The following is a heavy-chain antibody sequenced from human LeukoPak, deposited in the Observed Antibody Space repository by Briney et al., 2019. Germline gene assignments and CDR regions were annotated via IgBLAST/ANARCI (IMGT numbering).Heavy chain of an antibody. CDR2: ISHSGST. Sequence: SETLSLTCGIYGGSFSDYYWSWIRRPPGKGLEWIGEISHSGSTKYNPSLKSRIIISVDPSKNQFSLKVRSVTAADTAVYHCAASRTWGSGWFDPWGQGTPVTVSS. CDR3: AASRTWGSGWFDP. D-gene: IGHD2-2*01. J-gene: IGHJ5*02. V-gene: IGHV4-34*01. CDR1: GGSFSDYY.